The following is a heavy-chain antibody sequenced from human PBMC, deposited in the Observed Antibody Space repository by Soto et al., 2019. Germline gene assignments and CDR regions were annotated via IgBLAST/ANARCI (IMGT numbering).Heavy chain of an antibody. CDR1: GGTFSSYA. CDR2: IIPIFGTA. Sequence: GASVKVSCKASGGTFSSYAISWVRQAPGQGLEWMGGIIPIFGTANYAQKFQGRVTITADESTSTAYMELSSLRSEDTAVYYCARESEPLAVAGLYGMDVWGQGTTVTVSS. D-gene: IGHD6-19*01. CDR3: ARESEPLAVAGLYGMDV. J-gene: IGHJ6*02. V-gene: IGHV1-69*13.